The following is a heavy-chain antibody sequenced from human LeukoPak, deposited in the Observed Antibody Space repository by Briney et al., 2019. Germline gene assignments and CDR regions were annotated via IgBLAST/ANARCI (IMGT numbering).Heavy chain of an antibody. CDR2: ISYDGSNK. J-gene: IGHJ4*02. CDR1: GFTFSSYA. D-gene: IGHD6-19*01. Sequence: GRSLRLSCAASGFTFSSYAMHWVRQAPGKVLEWVAVISYDGSNKYYADSVKGRFTISRDNSKNTLYLQMNSLRAEDTAVYYCARDYGSGWSPSYYFDYWGQGTLVTVSS. V-gene: IGHV3-30-3*01. CDR3: ARDYGSGWSPSYYFDY.